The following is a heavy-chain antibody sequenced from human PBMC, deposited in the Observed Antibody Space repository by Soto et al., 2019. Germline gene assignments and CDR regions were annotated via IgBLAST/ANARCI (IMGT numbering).Heavy chain of an antibody. CDR2: ISWDGGST. CDR3: AKDISYYDSYGMDV. V-gene: IGHV3-43*01. Sequence: GGSLRLSCAASGFTFDDYTMHWVRQAPGKGLEWVSLISWDGGSTYYADSVKGRFTISRDNSKNSLYLQMNSLRTEDTALYYCAKDISYYDSYGMDVWGQGTTVTVSS. J-gene: IGHJ6*02. D-gene: IGHD3-22*01. CDR1: GFTFDDYT.